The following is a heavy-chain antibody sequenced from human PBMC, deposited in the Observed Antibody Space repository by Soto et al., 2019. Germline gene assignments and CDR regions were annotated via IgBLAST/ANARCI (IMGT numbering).Heavy chain of an antibody. D-gene: IGHD6-13*01. V-gene: IGHV3-23*01. CDR2: ISGSGGST. CDR1: GFTFSSYA. Sequence: PWGSLRLSCAASGFTFSSYAMSWVRQAPGKGLEWVSAISGSGGSTYYADSVKGRFTISRDNSKNTLYLQMNSLRAEDTAVYYCAKASIAATEYPDYYYGMDVWGQGTTVTVS. J-gene: IGHJ6*02. CDR3: AKASIAATEYPDYYYGMDV.